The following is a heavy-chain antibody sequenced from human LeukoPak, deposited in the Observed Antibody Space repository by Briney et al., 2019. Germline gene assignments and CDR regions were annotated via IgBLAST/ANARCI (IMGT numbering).Heavy chain of an antibody. D-gene: IGHD1-14*01. CDR1: GFTFSNAW. CDR3: ARRHNVGFDY. V-gene: IGHV4-34*01. Sequence: GSLRLSCAASGFTFSNAWMTWIRQPPGTGLEWIGEINHSGSTNYNPSLKSRVTISVDTSKNQFSLKLSSVTAADTAVYYCARRHNVGFDYWGQGTLVTVSS. J-gene: IGHJ4*02. CDR2: INHSGST.